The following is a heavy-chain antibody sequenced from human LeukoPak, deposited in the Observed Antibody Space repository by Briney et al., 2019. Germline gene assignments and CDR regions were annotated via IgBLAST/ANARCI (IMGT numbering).Heavy chain of an antibody. D-gene: IGHD3-10*01. CDR1: GYTFTGYS. Sequence: ASVKVSCKASGYTFTGYSMHWVRQAPGQGLEWMGRINPNSGDTNYAQKFQGRVTMTRDTSISTAYMELSRLRSEDTAFYYCAKTYYYGSGSSFWFDPWGQGTLVTVSS. CDR2: INPNSGDT. CDR3: AKTYYYGSGSSFWFDP. J-gene: IGHJ5*02. V-gene: IGHV1-2*06.